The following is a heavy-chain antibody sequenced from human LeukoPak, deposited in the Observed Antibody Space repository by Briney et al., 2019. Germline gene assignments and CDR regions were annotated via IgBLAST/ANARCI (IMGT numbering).Heavy chain of an antibody. J-gene: IGHJ4*02. Sequence: SETLSLTCTVSGGSISSGGYYWSWIRQHPGKGLEWIGYIYTSGSTNYNPSLKSRVTISVDTSKNQFSLKLNSVTAADTAVYYCARTQQTGEADYWGQGTLVTVSS. D-gene: IGHD7-27*01. CDR2: IYTSGST. CDR1: GGSISSGGYY. CDR3: ARTQQTGEADY. V-gene: IGHV4-31*03.